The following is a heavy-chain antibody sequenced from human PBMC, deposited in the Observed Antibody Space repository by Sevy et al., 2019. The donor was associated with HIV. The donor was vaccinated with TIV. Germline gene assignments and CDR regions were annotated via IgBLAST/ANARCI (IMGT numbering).Heavy chain of an antibody. CDR2: ISNRGSTT. Sequence: GGSLRLSCAASGFTFSDYFMTWIRQAPGRGLEWVAYISNRGSTTYYADFVKGRFTISRDNANNLLYLQMNSLRAEDTAVDYCARDHTKLGYCSSTNCPADFDYWGQGTLVTVSS. J-gene: IGHJ4*02. V-gene: IGHV3-11*01. D-gene: IGHD2-2*01. CDR3: ARDHTKLGYCSSTNCPADFDY. CDR1: GFTFSDYF.